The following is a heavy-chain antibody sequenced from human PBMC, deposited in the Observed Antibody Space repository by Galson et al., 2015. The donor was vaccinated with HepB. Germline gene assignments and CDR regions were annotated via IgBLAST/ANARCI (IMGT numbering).Heavy chain of an antibody. J-gene: IGHJ4*02. Sequence: SLRLSCAASGFTFSSYAMSWVRQAPGKGLEWVSAISGSGGSTCYADSVKGRFTISRDNSKNTLYLQMNSLRAEDTAVYYCAKGPYDILTGYEDYWGQGTLVTVSS. CDR2: ISGSGGST. D-gene: IGHD3-9*01. CDR1: GFTFSSYA. V-gene: IGHV3-23*01. CDR3: AKGPYDILTGYEDY.